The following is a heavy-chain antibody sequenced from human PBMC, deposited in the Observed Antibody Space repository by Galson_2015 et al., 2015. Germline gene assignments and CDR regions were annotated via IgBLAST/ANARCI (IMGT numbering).Heavy chain of an antibody. Sequence: SLRLSCAASGFTFSSFSMNWVRQAPGRGLEWVSSISSSSSYKYYADSVKGRLTTSRDNAKNPLYLQMSTLRAEDTAVYFCAALKSYCSRTSCYSLDYHMDVWGTGTTVTVSS. CDR3: AALKSYCSRTSCYSLDYHMDV. J-gene: IGHJ6*03. CDR2: ISSSSSYK. D-gene: IGHD2-2*01. V-gene: IGHV3-21*01. CDR1: GFTFSSFS.